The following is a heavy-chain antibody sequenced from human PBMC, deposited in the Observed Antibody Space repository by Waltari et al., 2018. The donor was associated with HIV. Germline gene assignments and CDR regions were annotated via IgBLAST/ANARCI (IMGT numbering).Heavy chain of an antibody. V-gene: IGHV1-18*04. Sequence: QIQLVESGGEMKKTGASVKVSCKASGYSFRSYSISWVRQAPGQGLEWMGWISGYNDNTKYAEKFQGRVTMTTDTSTSTAYMELSNLRSDDTAMYYCARVESMLRVVHFDYWGQGTLVTVSS. CDR1: GYSFRSYS. CDR3: ARVESMLRVVHFDY. CDR2: ISGYNDNT. J-gene: IGHJ4*02. D-gene: IGHD3-16*01.